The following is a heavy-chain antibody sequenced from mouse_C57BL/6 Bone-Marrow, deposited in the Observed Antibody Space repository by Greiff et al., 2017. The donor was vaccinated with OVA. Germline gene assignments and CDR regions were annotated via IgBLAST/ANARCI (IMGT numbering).Heavy chain of an antibody. CDR2: ISSGGSYT. Sequence: VQLQQSGGDLVKPGGSLKLSCAASGFTFSSYGMSWVRQTPDKRLEWVATISSGGSYTYYPDSVKGRFTISRDNAKNTLYLQMSSLKSEDTAMYYCAYIIYYDYDVTIGDYWGQGTSVTVSS. CDR3: AYIIYYDYDVTIGDY. CDR1: GFTFSSYG. D-gene: IGHD2-4*01. V-gene: IGHV5-6*01. J-gene: IGHJ4*01.